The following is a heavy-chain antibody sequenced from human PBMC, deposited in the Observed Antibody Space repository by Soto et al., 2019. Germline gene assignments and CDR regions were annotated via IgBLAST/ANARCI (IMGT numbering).Heavy chain of an antibody. V-gene: IGHV2-70*04. J-gene: IGHJ5*02. CDR2: IDWDDDK. D-gene: IGHD6-19*01. CDR3: VRIKRNSGWNNWFGP. CDR1: GFSLSTSGMR. Sequence: SGPTLVNPTQTLTLTCTFSGFSLSTSGMRVSWIRQPPGKALEWLARIDWDDDKFYSTFLKTRLTISKDTSKNQVVLTMTNMDPVDTATYYCVRIKRNSGWNNWFGPWGQGTLVTVSS.